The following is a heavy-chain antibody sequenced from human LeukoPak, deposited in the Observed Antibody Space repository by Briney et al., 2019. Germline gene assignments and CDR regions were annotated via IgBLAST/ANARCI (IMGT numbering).Heavy chain of an antibody. CDR1: GYIFTSYV. V-gene: IGHV1-8*01. CDR3: ARVRRSARKDGPWNAPRGDSFDV. D-gene: IGHD1-1*01. CDR2: MNTKSGNT. J-gene: IGHJ3*01. Sequence: ASVEVSCKAFGYIFTSYVINGLGQATGHQLEGWGWMNTKSGNTGYAHKFQGRVTMTRDMSTSTVYMEMSNLRSEDTAVYYCARVRRSARKDGPWNAPRGDSFDVWGKRTTVSASS.